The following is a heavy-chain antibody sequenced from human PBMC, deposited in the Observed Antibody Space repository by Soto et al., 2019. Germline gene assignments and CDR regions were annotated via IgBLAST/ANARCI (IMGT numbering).Heavy chain of an antibody. CDR3: ARDLMPNDWGLGDLAY. Sequence: PGGSLRLSCAASGFTFNKYSMNWVRQAPGKGLEWVSSITSKTGDQYYADSVKGRFIISRDNTKNSLSLQVTSLRDEDTAVYYCARDLMPNDWGLGDLAYWGQGTLVTVSS. CDR2: ITSKTGDQ. J-gene: IGHJ4*02. CDR1: GFTFNKYS. V-gene: IGHV3-21*06. D-gene: IGHD2-21*01.